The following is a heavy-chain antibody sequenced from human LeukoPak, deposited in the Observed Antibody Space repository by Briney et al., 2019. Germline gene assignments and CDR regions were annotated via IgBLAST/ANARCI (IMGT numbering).Heavy chain of an antibody. Sequence: SVKVSCKASGYTFSNFGISWVRQAPGQGLEWMGWITGNNDNPNYGQKFQGRFTVTSDSSTRTAYMELKRLRSDDTAVYYCARDGTSTDDDWGQGTLVTVSS. CDR1: GYTFSNFG. D-gene: IGHD2-2*01. CDR3: ARDGTSTDDD. V-gene: IGHV1-18*01. J-gene: IGHJ4*02. CDR2: ITGNNDNP.